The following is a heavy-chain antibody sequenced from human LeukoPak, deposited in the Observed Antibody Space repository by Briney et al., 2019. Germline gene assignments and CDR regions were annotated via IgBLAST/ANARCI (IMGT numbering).Heavy chain of an antibody. D-gene: IGHD3-3*01. CDR1: GYTFTSYG. J-gene: IGHJ5*02. CDR3: ARVYYDFWSGYYTWFDP. Sequence: ASVKVSCKASGYTFTSYGISWVRQAPGQGLEWMGWISAYNGNTNYAQKLQGRVTMTTDTFTSTAYMELRSLRSDDTAVYYCARVYYDFWSGYYTWFDPWGQGTLVTVSS. V-gene: IGHV1-18*01. CDR2: ISAYNGNT.